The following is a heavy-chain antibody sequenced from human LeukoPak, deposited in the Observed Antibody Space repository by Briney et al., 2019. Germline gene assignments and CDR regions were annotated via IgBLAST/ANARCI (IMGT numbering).Heavy chain of an antibody. CDR3: AYSPKADYCGGDCYNTYYFDY. J-gene: IGHJ4*02. V-gene: IGHV2-5*01. D-gene: IGHD2-21*01. CDR2: IYWNNDK. CDR1: GFSLSTSGVG. Sequence: SGPTLVNPTQTLTLTCTFSGFSLSTSGVGVGWIRQPPGKALEWLALIYWNNDKRYSPSLKSRLTITKDTSKNQVVLTMTNMDPVDTATYYCAYSPKADYCGGDCYNTYYFDYWGQGTLVTVSS.